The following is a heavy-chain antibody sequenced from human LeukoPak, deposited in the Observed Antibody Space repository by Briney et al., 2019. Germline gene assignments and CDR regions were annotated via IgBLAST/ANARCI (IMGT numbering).Heavy chain of an antibody. J-gene: IGHJ3*02. CDR3: ARVNPYFYDSSAYYGCAFDI. D-gene: IGHD3-22*01. Sequence: ASVKVSCKASGGTFSSFAFSWVRQAPGQGLDWMGCINPNSGCTNYAQKFQGMVTITRDTSISTDYMELSRLRSDDTAVYYCARVNPYFYDSSAYYGCAFDIWGQGSMVTVSS. CDR2: INPNSGCT. CDR1: GGTFSSFA. V-gene: IGHV1-2*02.